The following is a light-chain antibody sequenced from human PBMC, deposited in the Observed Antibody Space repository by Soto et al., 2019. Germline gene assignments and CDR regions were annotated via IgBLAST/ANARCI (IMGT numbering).Light chain of an antibody. CDR2: YSS. CDR3: QQYNNWPWT. V-gene: IGKV3D-15*01. CDR1: ENIYTN. J-gene: IGKJ1*01. Sequence: VMSQSPATLSVSPGERATLYCRASENIYTNLAWYQQRPGQAPRLLIHYSSTRASDIPARFSGSGSGTNFTLAISSLQSEDFAVYSCQQYNNWPWTFGQGTKVDI.